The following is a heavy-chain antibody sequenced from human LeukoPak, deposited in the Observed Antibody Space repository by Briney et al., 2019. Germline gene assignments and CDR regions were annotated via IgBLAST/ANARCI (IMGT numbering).Heavy chain of an antibody. Sequence: SETLSLTCTVSGGSISSSSYYWGWIRQPPGKGLEWIGSIYYSGSTYYNPSLKSRVTISVDTSKNQFSLKLSSVTAADTAVYYCASRRGEYYYYHYMDVWGKGTTVTVSS. CDR3: ASRRGEYYYYHYMDV. V-gene: IGHV4-39*01. CDR1: GGSISSSSYY. CDR2: IYYSGST. D-gene: IGHD3-3*01. J-gene: IGHJ6*03.